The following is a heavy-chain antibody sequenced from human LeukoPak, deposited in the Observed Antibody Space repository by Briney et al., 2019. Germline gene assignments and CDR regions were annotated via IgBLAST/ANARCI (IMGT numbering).Heavy chain of an antibody. CDR2: TYYRSKWYN. D-gene: IGHD3-10*01. CDR1: GDSVSSYSAA. J-gene: IGHJ4*02. V-gene: IGHV6-1*01. CDR3: ARDVNYGPFDY. Sequence: SRTLSLTCAISGDSVSSYSAAWSWIRQSPSSGLEWLGRTYYRSKWYNDYAVSVKGRITINPDTSKNQFSLQLNSVTPDDTAVYYCARDVNYGPFDYWGQGILVTVSS.